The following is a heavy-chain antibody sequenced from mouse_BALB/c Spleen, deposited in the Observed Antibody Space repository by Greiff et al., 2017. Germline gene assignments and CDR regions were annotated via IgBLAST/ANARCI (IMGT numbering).Heavy chain of an antibody. CDR3: ARCGSSGYVAMDY. Sequence: VQLQQSGAELVRPGTSVKVSCKASGYAFTNYLIEWVKQRPGQGLEWIGVINPGSGGTNYNEKFKGKATLTADKSSSTAYMQLSSLTSDDSAVYYCARCGSSGYVAMDYWGQGTSVTVSS. CDR2: INPGSGGT. D-gene: IGHD3-1*01. J-gene: IGHJ4*01. V-gene: IGHV1-54*03. CDR1: GYAFTNYL.